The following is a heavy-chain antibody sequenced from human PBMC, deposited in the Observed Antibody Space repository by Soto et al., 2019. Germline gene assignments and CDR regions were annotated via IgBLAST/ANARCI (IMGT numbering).Heavy chain of an antibody. J-gene: IGHJ6*03. CDR3: ARQHVDDYYYYHMDV. Sequence: PETRSLTCTVSGCPISSSGYHWGWIPQPPGKGLEWIGSIYYSGSTYYTPSLKSRVTISVDTSKNQFSLNLSSVTAADTAVYYCARQHVDDYYYYHMDVWGKGTTVT. V-gene: IGHV4-39*01. D-gene: IGHD5-12*01. CDR2: IYYSGST. CDR1: GCPISSSGYH.